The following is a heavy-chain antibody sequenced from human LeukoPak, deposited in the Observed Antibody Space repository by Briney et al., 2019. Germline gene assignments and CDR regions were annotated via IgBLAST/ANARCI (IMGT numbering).Heavy chain of an antibody. D-gene: IGHD3-10*01. CDR1: GYTFTSYD. CDR2: MNPNSGNT. V-gene: IGHV1-8*01. CDR3: ARGRRMVRGVRNYYYYGMDV. Sequence: ASVKVSCKASGYTFTSYDINWVRQATGQGLEWMGWMNPNSGNTGYAQKFQGRVTMTRSTSISTAYMELSSLRSEDTAVYYCARGRRMVRGVRNYYYYGMDVWGQGTTVTVSS. J-gene: IGHJ6*02.